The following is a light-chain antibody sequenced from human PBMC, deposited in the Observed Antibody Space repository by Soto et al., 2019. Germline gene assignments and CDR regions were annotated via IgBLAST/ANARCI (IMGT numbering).Light chain of an antibody. J-gene: IGKJ4*01. CDR3: HQYNNRYRL. Sequence: PSSLSASVRYKITITYRASQIINHYLRWYQQKPGKAPKLLIYAASSFESGGASRCSGSGSGTDVTLTISSRQQEDVFTYYCHQYNNRYRLFGEGTKVDI. CDR1: QIINHY. CDR2: AAS. V-gene: IGKV1-39*01.